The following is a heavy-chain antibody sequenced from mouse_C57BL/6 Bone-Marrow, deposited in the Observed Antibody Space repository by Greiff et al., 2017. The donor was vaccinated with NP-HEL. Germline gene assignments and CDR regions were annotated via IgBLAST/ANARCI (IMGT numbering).Heavy chain of an antibody. CDR1: GYSITSGYY. V-gene: IGHV3-6*01. D-gene: IGHD1-1*01. Sequence: ESGPGLVKPSQSLSLTCSVTGYSITSGYYWNWIRQFPGNKLEWMGYISYDGSNNYNPSLKNRISITRDTSKNQFFLKLNSVTTEDTATYYCASDYGFAYWGQGTLVTVSA. CDR2: ISYDGSN. J-gene: IGHJ3*01. CDR3: ASDYGFAY.